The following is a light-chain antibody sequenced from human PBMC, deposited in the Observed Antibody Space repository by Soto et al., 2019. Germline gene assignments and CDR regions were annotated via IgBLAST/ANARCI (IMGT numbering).Light chain of an antibody. CDR1: SSNFGSNT. Sequence: QSVLTQPPSASGTPGQRVTISCSGSSSNFGSNTVNWYQQLPGTAPKLLIYSNNQRPAGVPDRFSGSKSGTSASLAISGLQSEDEADYYCAAGDDSLVFGGGTKLTVL. J-gene: IGLJ2*01. CDR3: AAGDDSLV. V-gene: IGLV1-44*01. CDR2: SNN.